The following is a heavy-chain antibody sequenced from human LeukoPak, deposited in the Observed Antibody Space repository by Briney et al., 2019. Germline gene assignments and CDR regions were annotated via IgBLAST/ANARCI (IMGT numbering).Heavy chain of an antibody. Sequence: GGSLRLSCAASGFTFSSYGMHWVRQAPGKGLEWVAVISYDGSNKYYADSVKGRFTISRDNSKNTLYLQMNSLRAEDTAVYYCAKDASIQWLGSIDYWGQGTLVTVAS. CDR2: ISYDGSNK. V-gene: IGHV3-30*18. CDR3: AKDASIQWLGSIDY. CDR1: GFTFSSYG. D-gene: IGHD6-19*01. J-gene: IGHJ4*02.